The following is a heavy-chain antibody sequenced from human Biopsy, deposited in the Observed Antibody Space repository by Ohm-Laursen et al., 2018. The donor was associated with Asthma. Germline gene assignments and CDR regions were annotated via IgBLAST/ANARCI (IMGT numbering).Heavy chain of an antibody. J-gene: IGHJ6*02. CDR2: INVYNGNT. V-gene: IGHV1-18*01. CDR3: ARAVDYSHYYGIDV. Sequence: ASVKVSCKASGYTFNSAGITWVRQAPGQGLEWMGWINVYNGNTKVAQKLQDRVTMITDTSTSTAYMELRSLRSDDTAVYFCARAVDYSHYYGIDVWGQGATVTVS. D-gene: IGHD3-10*01. CDR1: GYTFNSAG.